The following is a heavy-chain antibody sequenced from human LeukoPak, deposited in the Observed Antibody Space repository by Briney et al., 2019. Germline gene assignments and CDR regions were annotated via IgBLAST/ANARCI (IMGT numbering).Heavy chain of an antibody. CDR1: GGSVSSGDYY. J-gene: IGHJ5*02. V-gene: IGHV4-61*08. Sequence: SETLSLTCSVSGGSVSSGDYYWSWIRQPPGKGLEWIAYVYYTGSTKYNPSLKSRVAISVDTSKNQFSLKLSSVTAADTAVYYCARAGYCSGGSCYGGWFDPWGQGTLVSASS. D-gene: IGHD2-15*01. CDR2: VYYTGST. CDR3: ARAGYCSGGSCYGGWFDP.